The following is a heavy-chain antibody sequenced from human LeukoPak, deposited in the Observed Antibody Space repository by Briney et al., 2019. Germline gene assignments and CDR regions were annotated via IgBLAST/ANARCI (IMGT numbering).Heavy chain of an antibody. V-gene: IGHV3-23*01. D-gene: IGHD4-17*01. CDR2: ISGSGGST. CDR1: GFTFSSYA. CDR3: ARITVTTSYYYYMDV. Sequence: SGGSLRLSCAASGFTFSSYAMGWVRQAPGKGLEWVSAISGSGGSTYYADCVKGRFTISRDNSKNTLYLQMNSLRAEDTAVYYCARITVTTSYYYYMDVWGKGTAVTVSS. J-gene: IGHJ6*03.